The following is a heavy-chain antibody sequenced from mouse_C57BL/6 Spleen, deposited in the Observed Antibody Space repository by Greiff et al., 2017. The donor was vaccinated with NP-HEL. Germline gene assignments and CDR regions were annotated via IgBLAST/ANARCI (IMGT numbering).Heavy chain of an antibody. CDR3: AREGDSNYGYFDV. CDR2: ISDGGSYT. CDR1: GFTFSSYA. V-gene: IGHV5-4*01. J-gene: IGHJ1*03. Sequence: DVHLVESGGGLVKPGGSLKLSCAASGFTFSSYAMSWVRQTPDKRLEWVATISDGGSYTYYPDNVKGRFTISRDNAKNNLYLQMSHLKSEDTAMYYCAREGDSNYGYFDVWGTGTTVTVSS. D-gene: IGHD2-5*01.